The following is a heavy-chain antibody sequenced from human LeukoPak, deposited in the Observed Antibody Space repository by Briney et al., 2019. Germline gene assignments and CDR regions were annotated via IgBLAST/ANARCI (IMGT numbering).Heavy chain of an antibody. D-gene: IGHD3-3*01. CDR2: ISSSSSTI. CDR1: GFTFSSYS. J-gene: IGHJ4*02. Sequence: GGSLRLSCAASGFTFSSYSMYWVRQAPGKGLEWVSYISSSSSTIYYADSVKGRFTISRDNAKNSLYLQMNSLRAEDTAVYYCARDGYDFWSGYHFDHWGQGTLVTVSS. V-gene: IGHV3-48*01. CDR3: ARDGYDFWSGYHFDH.